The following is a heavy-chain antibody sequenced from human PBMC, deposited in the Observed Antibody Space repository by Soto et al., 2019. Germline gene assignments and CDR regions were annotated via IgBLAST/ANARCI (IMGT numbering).Heavy chain of an antibody. CDR3: ARGLYGSGSYYYYYGMDV. J-gene: IGHJ6*02. D-gene: IGHD3-10*01. V-gene: IGHV4-38-2*02. Sequence: SETLSLTCTVSGYSISSGYYWGWIRQPPGKGLEWIGSIYHSGSTYYNPSLKSRVTISVDTSKNQFSLKLSSVTAADTAVYYCARGLYGSGSYYYYYGMDVWGQGTTVTVSS. CDR1: GYSISSGYY. CDR2: IYHSGST.